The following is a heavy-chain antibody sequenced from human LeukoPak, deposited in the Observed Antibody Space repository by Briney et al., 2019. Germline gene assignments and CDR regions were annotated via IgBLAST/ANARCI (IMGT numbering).Heavy chain of an antibody. V-gene: IGHV3-9*03. CDR3: AKDVGGGDWDNYFDY. D-gene: IGHD2-21*02. J-gene: IGHJ4*02. CDR2: ISWNSGSI. Sequence: GRSLRLSCAASGFTFDDYAMHWVRQAPGKGLEWVSGISWNSGSIGYADSVKGRFTISRGNAKNSLYLQMNSLRAEDMALYYCAKDVGGGDWDNYFDYWGQGTLVTVSS. CDR1: GFTFDDYA.